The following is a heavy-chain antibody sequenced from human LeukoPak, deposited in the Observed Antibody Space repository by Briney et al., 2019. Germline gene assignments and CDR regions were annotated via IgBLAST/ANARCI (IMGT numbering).Heavy chain of an antibody. CDR1: GFTFSTYG. V-gene: IGHV3-30*02. J-gene: IGHJ3*02. Sequence: PGGSLRLSCAASGFTFSTYGMHWVRQAPGKGLEWAAFIRYDGSNKYYADSVKGRFTISRDNSKNTLYLQMNSLRAEDTAVYYCAKDRGGLLWFGELLYDAFDIWGQGTMVTVSS. D-gene: IGHD3-10*01. CDR2: IRYDGSNK. CDR3: AKDRGGLLWFGELLYDAFDI.